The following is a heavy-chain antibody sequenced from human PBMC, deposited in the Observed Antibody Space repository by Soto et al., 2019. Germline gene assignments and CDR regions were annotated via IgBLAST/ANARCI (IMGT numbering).Heavy chain of an antibody. CDR1: GFAYTGRS. Sequence: TPAEASSKASGFAYTGRSRWSVQQSTKQGLEWMGWINPNSGGTNYAQKFQGWITMTRDTSISTAYMEVSRLTSDDTAVYYCATQRLGCDISGCPFHSWGQGPLVTV. J-gene: IGHJ4*02. CDR3: ATQRLGCDISGCPFHS. CDR2: INPNSGGT. D-gene: IGHD3-22*01. V-gene: IGHV1-2*04.